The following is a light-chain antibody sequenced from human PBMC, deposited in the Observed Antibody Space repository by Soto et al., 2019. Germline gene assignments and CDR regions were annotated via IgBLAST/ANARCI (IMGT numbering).Light chain of an antibody. CDR1: QTITTS. Sequence: DIQMTQSPSTLSASVGDGVTITCRASQTITTSLAWYQQKPGKAPNLLIYNASSLESGVPSRFSGSGSGTEFTLTISSLQPDDFATYYCQQYDSYSVRTFGQGTKVEI. V-gene: IGKV1-5*03. CDR2: NAS. CDR3: QQYDSYSVRT. J-gene: IGKJ1*01.